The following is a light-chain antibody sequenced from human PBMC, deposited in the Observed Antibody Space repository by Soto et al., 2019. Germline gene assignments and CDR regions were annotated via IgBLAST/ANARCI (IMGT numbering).Light chain of an antibody. CDR2: GAS. CDR3: QQYNNWPPEYT. J-gene: IGKJ2*01. V-gene: IGKV3D-15*01. Sequence: EIVMTQSPATLSVSPGERATLSCRASQSVSTRLAWYQQKPGQAPRLLIYGASTRATGIPARFSGSGSGTEFTLIISSLQSEDFAVYHCQQYNNWPPEYTFGQGTKLEIK. CDR1: QSVSTR.